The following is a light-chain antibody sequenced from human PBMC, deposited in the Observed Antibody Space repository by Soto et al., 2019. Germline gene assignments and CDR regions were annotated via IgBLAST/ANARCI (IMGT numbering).Light chain of an antibody. CDR2: DAS. CDR3: QQYGSSPPWT. J-gene: IGKJ1*01. V-gene: IGKV3-20*01. CDR1: QSVASNY. Sequence: EIVFTPSPVTLSLSPGERAPLSCRASQSVASNYLAWYQQKPGQAPRLLIYDASSRATGTPDRFSGSGSGTDFTLTISRLEPEDFALYYCQQYGSSPPWTFGQGTKVE.